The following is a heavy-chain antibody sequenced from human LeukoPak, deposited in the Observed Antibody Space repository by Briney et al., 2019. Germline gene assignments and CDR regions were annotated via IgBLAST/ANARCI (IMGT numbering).Heavy chain of an antibody. J-gene: IGHJ6*03. V-gene: IGHV4-4*09. CDR1: GGSISSYY. D-gene: IGHD6-6*01. CDR3: ASNIAARPHYYMDV. CDR2: IYTSGST. Sequence: ETLSLTCTVSGGSISSYYWSWIRQPPGKGLEWIGYIYTSGSTNYNPSLKSRVTISVDTSKNQFSLKLSYVTAADTAVYYCASNIAARPHYYMDVWGKGTTVTVSS.